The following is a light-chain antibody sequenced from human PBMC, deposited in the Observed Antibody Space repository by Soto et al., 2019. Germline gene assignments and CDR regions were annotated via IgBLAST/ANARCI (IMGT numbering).Light chain of an antibody. J-gene: IGKJ1*01. CDR2: GAS. CDR3: QQYNKWPRT. CDR1: QTVRNN. V-gene: IGKV3-15*01. Sequence: EFVLTQSPGTLSLSPGERAALSCRASQTVRNNFLAWYQQKPGQAPRLLISGASTRATGIPARFSGSGSGTEFTLTIGSLQSEDFAVYYCQQYNKWPRTFGQGTKVDIK.